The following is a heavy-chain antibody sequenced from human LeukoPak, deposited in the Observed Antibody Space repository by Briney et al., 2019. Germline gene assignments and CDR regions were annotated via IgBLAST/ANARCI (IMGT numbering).Heavy chain of an antibody. V-gene: IGHV3-21*04. CDR1: GFTFSSYS. CDR3: AKEVSRYYDSSGYIDY. Sequence: PGGSLRLSCAASGFTFSSYSINWVRQAPGQGLEWVSSISSSSSYIYYADSVKGRFTISRDNSKNTLYLQTNSLRAEDTAVYYCAKEVSRYYDSSGYIDYWGQGTLVTVSS. CDR2: ISSSSSYI. D-gene: IGHD3-22*01. J-gene: IGHJ4*02.